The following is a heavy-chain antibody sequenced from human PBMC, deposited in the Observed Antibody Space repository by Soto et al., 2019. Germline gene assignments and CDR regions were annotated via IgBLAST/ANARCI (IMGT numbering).Heavy chain of an antibody. CDR3: ARQVGETTVVNAILWRNYYYYGMDV. V-gene: IGHV4-39*01. J-gene: IGHJ6*02. D-gene: IGHD2-21*01. CDR2: IYYSGST. Sequence: SETLSLTCTVSGGSISSSSYYWGWIRQPPGKGLEWIGSIYYSGSTYYNPSLKSRVTISVDTSKNQFSLKLSSVTAADTAVYYCARQVGETTVVNAILWRNYYYYGMDVWGQGTTVTVSS. CDR1: GGSISSSSYY.